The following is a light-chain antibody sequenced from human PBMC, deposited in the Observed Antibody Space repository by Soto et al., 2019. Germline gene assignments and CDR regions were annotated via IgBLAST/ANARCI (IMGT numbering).Light chain of an antibody. Sequence: DIQMPQSPSTLSASVGDRVTITCRASQSISSWLAWYQQKPGKAHKLLIYDASSLESGVPSRFSGSGSGTEFTLTISSLQPDDFATYYCQQYNSYSYTFSQGTKLEIK. J-gene: IGKJ2*01. CDR1: QSISSW. V-gene: IGKV1-5*01. CDR2: DAS. CDR3: QQYNSYSYT.